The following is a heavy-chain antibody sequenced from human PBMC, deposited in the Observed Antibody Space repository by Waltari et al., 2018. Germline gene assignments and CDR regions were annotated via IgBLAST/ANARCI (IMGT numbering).Heavy chain of an antibody. CDR1: GYTFTSYA. Sequence: QVQLVQSGSELKKPGASVKVSCKASGYTFTSYAMNWVRQAPGQGLEWMGGIIPILGIANYAQKFQGRVTITADESTSTAYMELSSLRSEDTAVYYCARDAYGDYPVCGQGTLVTVSS. CDR3: ARDAYGDYPV. D-gene: IGHD4-17*01. V-gene: IGHV1-69*10. J-gene: IGHJ4*02. CDR2: IIPILGIA.